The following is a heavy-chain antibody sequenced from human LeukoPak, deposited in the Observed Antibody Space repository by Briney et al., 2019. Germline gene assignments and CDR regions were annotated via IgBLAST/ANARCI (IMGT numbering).Heavy chain of an antibody. D-gene: IGHD6-19*01. CDR3: ARDPSSGWYLKGWFDP. Sequence: GGSLRLSCAASKFTFSTFSMSWVRQAPGKGLEWVSSISSSSNYIYYADSVKGRFTISRDNAKNSLYLQMNSLRAEDTAVYYCARDPSSGWYLKGWFDPWGQGTLVTVSS. CDR2: ISSSSNYI. V-gene: IGHV3-21*01. CDR1: KFTFSTFS. J-gene: IGHJ5*02.